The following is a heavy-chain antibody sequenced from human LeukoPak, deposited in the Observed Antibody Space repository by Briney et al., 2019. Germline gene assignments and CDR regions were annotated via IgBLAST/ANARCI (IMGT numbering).Heavy chain of an antibody. J-gene: IGHJ4*02. CDR3: ATDVGYYEHYFDY. V-gene: IGHV1-69*13. CDR1: GGTFSSYA. D-gene: IGHD2/OR15-2a*01. Sequence: SVKVSCKASGGTFSSYAISWVRQAPGQGLEWMGGIIPIFGTANYAQKFQGRVTITADESTSTAYMELSSLRSEDTAVYYCATDVGYYEHYFDYWGQGTLVTVSS. CDR2: IIPIFGTA.